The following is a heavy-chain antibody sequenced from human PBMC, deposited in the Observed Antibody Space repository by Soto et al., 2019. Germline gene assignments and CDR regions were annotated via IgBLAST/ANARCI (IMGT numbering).Heavy chain of an antibody. Sequence: ASVKVSCKASGFSFIDYSILWVRQAPGQSLEWLGWINAGNGNTKYSHKFQDRVTIPSDTSATTTYMELRSLRSEDTAVFYCARSAKKTWLPDFWGQGTLVTVSS. V-gene: IGHV1-3*01. J-gene: IGHJ1*01. CDR1: GFSFIDYS. CDR2: INAGNGNT. CDR3: ARSAKKTWLPDF. D-gene: IGHD5-12*01.